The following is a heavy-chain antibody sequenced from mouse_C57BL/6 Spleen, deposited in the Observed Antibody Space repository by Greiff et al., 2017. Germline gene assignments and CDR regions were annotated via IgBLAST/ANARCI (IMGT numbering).Heavy chain of an antibody. J-gene: IGHJ4*01. CDR3: TRDHWFTTVVAYYAMDY. CDR1: GFTFSSYA. D-gene: IGHD1-1*01. V-gene: IGHV5-9-1*02. Sequence: EVKLMESGEGLVKPGGSLKLSCAASGFTFSSYAMSWVRQTPEKRLEWVAYISSGGDYIYYADTVKGRFTISRDNARNTLYLQMSSLKSEDTAMYYCTRDHWFTTVVAYYAMDYWGQGTSVTVSS. CDR2: ISSGGDYI.